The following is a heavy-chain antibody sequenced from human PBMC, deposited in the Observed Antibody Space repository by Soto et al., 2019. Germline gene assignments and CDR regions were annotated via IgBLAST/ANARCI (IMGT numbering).Heavy chain of an antibody. CDR1: GGTFTSTA. D-gene: IGHD6-13*01. J-gene: IGHJ6*02. CDR2: IIPVLGTP. Sequence: QVLLVQSSAEVKKPGSSVKVSCKASGGTFTSTAFSWVRQAPGQGLEWMGGIIPVLGTPNYAQKFQARLTVTADASTTTDHMELSSLRSDDTAVYYYASSAGLDHLLNYYGLNVWGQGTTVTVSS. CDR3: ASSAGLDHLLNYYGLNV. V-gene: IGHV1-69*01.